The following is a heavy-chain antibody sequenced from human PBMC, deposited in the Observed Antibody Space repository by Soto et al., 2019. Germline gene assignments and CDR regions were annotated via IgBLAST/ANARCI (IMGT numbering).Heavy chain of an antibody. J-gene: IGHJ4*02. CDR2: INSYNGKT. CDR3: ARGSSPVDFDY. V-gene: IGHV1-18*01. Sequence: QVHLVQSGAEVKKPGASVKVSCKTSGYTFPNYGINWVRQAPGQGLEWMGWINSYNGKTNYAQRLQGRVTMTTDTSTTTAYMELRSLRSDDTAVYYCARGSSPVDFDYWGQGTRVTVS. D-gene: IGHD6-13*01. CDR1: GYTFPNYG.